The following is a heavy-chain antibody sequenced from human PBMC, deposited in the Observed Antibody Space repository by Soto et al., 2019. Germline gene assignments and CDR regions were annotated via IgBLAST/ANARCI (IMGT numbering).Heavy chain of an antibody. J-gene: IGHJ6*02. Sequence: QVQLVESGGGVVQPGRSLRLSCAASGFTFSSYAMHWVRQAPGKGLEWVAVISYDGSNKYYADSVKGRFTIPRDNSKNTLYLQMNSLRAEDTAVYYCASGPTDYYYYGMDVWGQGTTVTVSS. CDR3: ASGPTDYYYYGMDV. CDR2: ISYDGSNK. CDR1: GFTFSSYA. V-gene: IGHV3-30-3*01.